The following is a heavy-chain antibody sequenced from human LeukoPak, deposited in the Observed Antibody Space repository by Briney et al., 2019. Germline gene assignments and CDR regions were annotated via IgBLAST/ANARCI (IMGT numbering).Heavy chain of an antibody. CDR1: GFTFSGYA. D-gene: IGHD2-15*01. Sequence: GGSLRLSCAASGFTFSGYAMSWVRQAPGKGLEWVSYISSGGSPIYYADSVKGRFTISRDNAKNSLYLQMNSLRAEDTAVYYCARGGGYCSGGSCYERYFDYWGQGTLVTVSS. J-gene: IGHJ4*02. CDR3: ARGGGYCSGGSCYERYFDY. V-gene: IGHV3-48*03. CDR2: ISSGGSPI.